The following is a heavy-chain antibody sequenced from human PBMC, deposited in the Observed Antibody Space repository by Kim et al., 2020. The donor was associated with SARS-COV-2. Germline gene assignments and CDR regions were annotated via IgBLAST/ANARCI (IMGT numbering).Heavy chain of an antibody. CDR2: GSST. Sequence: GSSTYSANSVKGRFTISRANSKNTLYLQMGSLRAEDMAVYYCARELAGDYWGQGTLVTVSS. V-gene: IGHV3-64*01. D-gene: IGHD3-10*01. CDR3: ARELAGDY. J-gene: IGHJ4*02.